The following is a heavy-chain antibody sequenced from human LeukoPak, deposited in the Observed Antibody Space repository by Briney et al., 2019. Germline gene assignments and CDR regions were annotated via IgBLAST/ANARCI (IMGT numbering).Heavy chain of an antibody. D-gene: IGHD1-1*01. Sequence: GGSLTLSCAATGFTLDDYDMRWVRQAPGKGPEWVAKISPDGGVSQYVDSVKGRFTISRDNSKNSLSLHMSSLRVEDTALYFCAKEEFWRFDFWGQGTLVTVS. CDR2: ISPDGGVS. V-gene: IGHV3-7*03. CDR1: GFTLDDYD. J-gene: IGHJ4*02. CDR3: AKEEFWRFDF.